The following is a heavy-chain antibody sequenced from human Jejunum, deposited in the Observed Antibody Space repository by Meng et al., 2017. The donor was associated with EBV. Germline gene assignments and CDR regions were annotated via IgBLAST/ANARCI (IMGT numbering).Heavy chain of an antibody. CDR2: IYHGGGT. V-gene: IGHV4-4*02. D-gene: IGHD3-22*01. CDR1: GGSISDNDW. Sequence: QVRLQESGPRLEKPSVTLSLTCVVSGGSISDNDWWSWVRQPPGKGLEWLGEIYHGGGTNYNPSLESRVTISVDKSKNQFSLKLNSVTVADTAVYYCAGNGYYALEYWGPGILVTGSS. J-gene: IGHJ4*02. CDR3: AGNGYYALEY.